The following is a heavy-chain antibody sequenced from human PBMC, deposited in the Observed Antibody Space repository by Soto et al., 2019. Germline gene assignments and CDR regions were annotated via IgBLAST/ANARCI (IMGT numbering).Heavy chain of an antibody. V-gene: IGHV4-30-4*01. CDR3: ARSDTCVSFDH. CDR2: IYYRGFT. J-gene: IGHJ4*02. Sequence: QVQLQESGPGLVKPSQTLSLTCTVSGGSISSGDYYWSWIRQPPGKGLEWIGYIYYRGFTYYNPSPTSPLTMSVDTSKNHYSLKLRSVIAADTAVYYCARSDTCVSFDHWGQGPLVTVS. D-gene: IGHD2-2*02. CDR1: GGSISSGDYY.